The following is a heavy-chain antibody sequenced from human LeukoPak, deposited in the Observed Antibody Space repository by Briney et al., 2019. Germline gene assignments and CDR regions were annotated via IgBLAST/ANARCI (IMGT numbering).Heavy chain of an antibody. V-gene: IGHV1-69*13. CDR1: GGTFSSYA. D-gene: IGHD3-10*01. J-gene: IGHJ5*02. CDR2: IIPIFGTA. CDR3: ASGYYYYGSGSYENWFDP. Sequence: GASVKVSCKASGGTFSSYAISWVRQAPGQGLEWMGGIIPIFGTANYAQKFQGRVTITADESTSTAYMELSSLRSEDTAVYYCASGYYYYGSGSYENWFDPWGQGTLVTVSS.